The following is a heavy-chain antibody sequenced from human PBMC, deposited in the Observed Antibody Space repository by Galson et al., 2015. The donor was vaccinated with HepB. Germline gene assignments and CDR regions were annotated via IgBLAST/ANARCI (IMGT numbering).Heavy chain of an antibody. Sequence: SLRLSCAASGFTFDDYGMSWVRQAPGKGLEWVSGINWNGGSTGYADSVKGRFTISRDNAKNSLYLQMNSLRAEDTALYHCARDIGTFRSPAAVRGWFDPWGQGTLVTVSS. D-gene: IGHD6-13*01. V-gene: IGHV3-20*01. CDR2: INWNGGST. J-gene: IGHJ5*02. CDR1: GFTFDDYG. CDR3: ARDIGTFRSPAAVRGWFDP.